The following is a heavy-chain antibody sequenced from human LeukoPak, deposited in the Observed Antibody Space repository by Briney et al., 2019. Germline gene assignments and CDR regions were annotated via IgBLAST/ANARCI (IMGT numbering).Heavy chain of an antibody. CDR2: ISAYNGNT. V-gene: IGHV1-18*01. Sequence: ASVKVSCKASGYTFTSYGISWVRQAPGQGLEWMGWISAYNGNTNYAQKFQGRVTITTDESTSTAYMELSSLRSEDTAVYYCARGRGDWNYGGNNWFDPWGQGTLVTVSS. CDR3: ARGRGDWNYGGNNWFDP. J-gene: IGHJ5*02. CDR1: GYTFTSYG. D-gene: IGHD1-7*01.